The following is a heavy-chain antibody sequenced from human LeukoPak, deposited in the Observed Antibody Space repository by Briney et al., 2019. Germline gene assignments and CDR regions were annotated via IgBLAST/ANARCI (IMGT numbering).Heavy chain of an antibody. D-gene: IGHD1-1*01. CDR2: IYYSGST. CDR3: ARDTGGGWNVD. CDR1: GGSVSSGSYY. J-gene: IGHJ4*02. Sequence: PSETLSLTGTVSGGSVSSGSYYWSWIRQPPGKRLEWIGYIYYSGSTNYNPSLKSRVTISVDTSKNQFSLKLSSVTAADTAVYYCARDTGGGWNVDWGQGTLVTVSS. V-gene: IGHV4-61*01.